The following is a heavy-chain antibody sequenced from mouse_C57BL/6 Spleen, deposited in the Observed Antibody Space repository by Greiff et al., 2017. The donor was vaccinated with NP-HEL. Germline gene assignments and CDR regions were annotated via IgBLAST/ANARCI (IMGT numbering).Heavy chain of an antibody. J-gene: IGHJ1*03. V-gene: IGHV1-15*01. Sequence: VKLMESGAELVRPGASVTLSCKASGYTFTDYEMHWVKQTPVHGLEWIGAIDPETGGTAYNQKFKGKAILTADKSSSTAYMELRSLTSEDSAVYYCTPYDYDAWWYFDVWGTGTTVTVSS. CDR3: TPYDYDAWWYFDV. CDR2: IDPETGGT. CDR1: GYTFTDYE. D-gene: IGHD2-4*01.